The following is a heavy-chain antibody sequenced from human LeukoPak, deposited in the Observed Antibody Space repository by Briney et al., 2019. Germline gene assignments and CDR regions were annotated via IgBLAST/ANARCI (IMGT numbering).Heavy chain of an antibody. CDR2: INHSGST. J-gene: IGHJ6*03. V-gene: IGHV4-34*01. CDR1: GGSFSGYY. D-gene: IGHD3-3*01. Sequence: PSETLSLTCAVYGGSFSGYYWSWIRQPPGKGLEWIGEINHSGSTNYNPSLKSRVTISVDTSKNQFSLKLSSVTAADTAVYYCARVFPPRITIFGVVIRGMSYCYYMDVWGKGTTVTVSS. CDR3: ARVFPPRITIFGVVIRGMSYCYYMDV.